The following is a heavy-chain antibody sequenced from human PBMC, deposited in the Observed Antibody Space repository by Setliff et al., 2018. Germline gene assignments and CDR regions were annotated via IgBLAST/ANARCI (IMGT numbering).Heavy chain of an antibody. CDR2: KYYSGST. CDR1: GSSFSSYS. V-gene: IGHV4-59*08. J-gene: IGHJ6*03. Sequence: PSETLSLTCTVSGSSFSSYSWSWIRQPPGKGLEWIGYKYYSGSTNSNPSLKSRVTISVDTSKNQLSLKLSSVTAADTAVYYCARWRVRDSGYYPRLSYMDVWGKGTTVTVSS. D-gene: IGHD3-22*01. CDR3: ARWRVRDSGYYPRLSYMDV.